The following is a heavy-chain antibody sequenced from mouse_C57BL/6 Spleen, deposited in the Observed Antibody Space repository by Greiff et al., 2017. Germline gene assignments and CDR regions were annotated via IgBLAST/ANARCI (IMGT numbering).Heavy chain of an antibody. Sequence: VQLVESGAELVRPGASVTLSCKASGYTFTDYEMHWVKQTPVHGLEWIGAIDPETGGTAYNQKFKGKAILTADKSSSTAYMELLSLTSEDSAVYYCTAAYYDMDYWGQGTSVTVSS. J-gene: IGHJ4*01. CDR2: IDPETGGT. V-gene: IGHV1-15*01. CDR3: TAAYYDMDY. CDR1: GYTFTDYE.